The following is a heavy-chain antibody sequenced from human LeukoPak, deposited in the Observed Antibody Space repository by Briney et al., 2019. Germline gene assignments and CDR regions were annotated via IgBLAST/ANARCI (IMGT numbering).Heavy chain of an antibody. J-gene: IGHJ4*02. CDR1: GGTFSSYA. Sequence: SVKVSCKASGGTFSSYAISWVRQAPGQGLEWMGGIIPIFGTANYAQKFQGRVTITADESTSTAYMELSSLRSEDTAVYYCARRAITMVRGVTSSLYFDYWGQGTLVTVSP. D-gene: IGHD3-10*01. CDR2: IIPIFGTA. V-gene: IGHV1-69*13. CDR3: ARRAITMVRGVTSSLYFDY.